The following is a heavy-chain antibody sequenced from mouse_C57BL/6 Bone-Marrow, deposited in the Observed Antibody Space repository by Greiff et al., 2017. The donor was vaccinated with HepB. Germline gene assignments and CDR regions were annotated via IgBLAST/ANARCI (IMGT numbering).Heavy chain of an antibody. CDR2: IYPRSGNT. CDR1: GYTFTSYG. Sequence: QVQLKESGAELARPGASVKLSCKASGYTFTSYGISWVKQRTGQGLEWIGEIYPRSGNTYYNEKFKGKAILTADKSSSTAYMELRSLTSEDSAVYYCTSQNWDWYYFDYWGQGTTLTVSS. V-gene: IGHV1-81*01. CDR3: TSQNWDWYYFDY. J-gene: IGHJ2*01. D-gene: IGHD4-1*01.